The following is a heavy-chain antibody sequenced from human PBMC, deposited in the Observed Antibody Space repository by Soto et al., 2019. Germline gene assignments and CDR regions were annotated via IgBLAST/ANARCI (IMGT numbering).Heavy chain of an antibody. D-gene: IGHD3-9*01. J-gene: IGHJ4*02. CDR2: ISPKSGGT. V-gene: IGHV1-2*02. CDR3: ARPPGYVSDWYYFDL. CDR1: GYTFTGYY. Sequence: ASVKVSCKASGYTFTGYYMHWVRQAPGQGFEWVGRISPKSGGTNYAQKFQGRVTMTWDTSLNTAYMELSSLMFEDTAVYYCARPPGYVSDWYYFDLWGQGTLVTVSS.